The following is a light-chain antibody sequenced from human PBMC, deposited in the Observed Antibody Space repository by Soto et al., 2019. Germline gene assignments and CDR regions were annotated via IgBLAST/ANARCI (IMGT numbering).Light chain of an antibody. J-gene: IGKJ1*01. CDR3: QQYGSSRT. V-gene: IGKV3-20*01. CDR1: QSVSSSY. Sequence: EIVLTQSPGTLSLSPGERATLSCRASQSVSSSYLAWYQQKPGQAPRLLIYGASSRATGIPDRFSGSGSGTDFTLTISRLEPEDFAVYYWQQYGSSRTFGQGTNVEIK. CDR2: GAS.